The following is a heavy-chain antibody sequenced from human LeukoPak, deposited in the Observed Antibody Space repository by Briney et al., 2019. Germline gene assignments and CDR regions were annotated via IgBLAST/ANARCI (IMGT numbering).Heavy chain of an antibody. D-gene: IGHD3-16*02. CDR2: INTDGSST. CDR3: TRYLSASYGMDV. V-gene: IGHV3-74*01. J-gene: IGHJ6*02. Sequence: GGSLRLSCAASGFTFRTYWMHWVRQVPGKGLVWISRINTDGSSTSHADSVKGRFTISRDNAQNTLYLQMNSLRPEDTAVYYCTRYLSASYGMDVWGQGTTVTVSS. CDR1: GFTFRTYW.